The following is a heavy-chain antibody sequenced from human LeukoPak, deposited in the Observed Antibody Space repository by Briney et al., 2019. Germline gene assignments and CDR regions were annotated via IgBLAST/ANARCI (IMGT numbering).Heavy chain of an antibody. D-gene: IGHD6-6*01. V-gene: IGHV3-21*01. CDR2: ISSSSSYI. Sequence: GGSLRLSCAASGFTFRSYSMNWVRQAPGKGLEWVSSISSSSSYIYYADSVKGRFTISRDNAKNSLYLQMNSLRAEDTAVYYCARNIAARRMGGSDWGQGTLVTVSS. J-gene: IGHJ4*02. CDR1: GFTFRSYS. CDR3: ARNIAARRMGGSD.